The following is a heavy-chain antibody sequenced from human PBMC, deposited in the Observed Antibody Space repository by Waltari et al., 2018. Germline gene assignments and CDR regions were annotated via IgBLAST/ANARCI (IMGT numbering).Heavy chain of an antibody. D-gene: IGHD2-2*01. V-gene: IGHV3-21*01. CDR1: EFTFSSYS. CDR3: ATSEYQLVLVDEY. Sequence: EVQLVESGGGLVKPGGSRVLPCCASEFTFSSYSMNWVRQAPGKGLEWVSSISSSGGHKFYAASMEGRFTISRDNAKNSLYLQMNSLRAEDTAVYYCATSEYQLVLVDEYWGQGTLVTVSS. CDR2: ISSSGGHK. J-gene: IGHJ4*02.